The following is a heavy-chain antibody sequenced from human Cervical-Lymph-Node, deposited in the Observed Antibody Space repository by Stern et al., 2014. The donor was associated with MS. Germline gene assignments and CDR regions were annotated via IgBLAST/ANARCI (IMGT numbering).Heavy chain of an antibody. Sequence: VQLQESGPGLVKPSETLSLTCAVSGGSISSRYWGWIRQPPGKGLEWIGLISHSGDTKYNPSLKSRVTISLETSKNQFSLKVTSVTAADTAVYYCARLSTAVDFWGQGTLVTVSS. CDR3: ARLSTAVDF. CDR2: ISHSGDT. CDR1: GGSISSRY. J-gene: IGHJ4*02. V-gene: IGHV4-59*08.